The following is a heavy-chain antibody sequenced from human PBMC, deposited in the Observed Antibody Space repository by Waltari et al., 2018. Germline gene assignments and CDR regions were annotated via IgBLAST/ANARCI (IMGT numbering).Heavy chain of an antibody. CDR2: IRSKAYGGTT. J-gene: IGHJ4*02. CDR1: GFTFGDYA. Sequence: EVQLVESGGGLVQPGRSLRLSCTASGFTFGDYAMSWVRQAPGKGLEWVGFIRSKAYGGTTEYAASVKGRFTISRDDSKSIAYLQMNSLKTEDTAVYYSTRARRGSANFDYWGQGTLVTVSS. CDR3: TRARRGSANFDY. V-gene: IGHV3-49*04. D-gene: IGHD6-19*01.